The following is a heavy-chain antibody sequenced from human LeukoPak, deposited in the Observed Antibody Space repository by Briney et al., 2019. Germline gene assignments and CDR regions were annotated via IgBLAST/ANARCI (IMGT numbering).Heavy chain of an antibody. D-gene: IGHD1-1*01. Sequence: NPGGSLRLSCAASGFTFSDYYMSWIRQAPGKGLEWVSYISSSGSTIYYADSVKGRFTISRDTARNSLFLQMSSLRAEDRAVYYCARLRRIWNDVELVDYWGQGTLVTVSS. CDR1: GFTFSDYY. CDR3: ARLRRIWNDVELVDY. CDR2: ISSSGSTI. V-gene: IGHV3-11*01. J-gene: IGHJ4*02.